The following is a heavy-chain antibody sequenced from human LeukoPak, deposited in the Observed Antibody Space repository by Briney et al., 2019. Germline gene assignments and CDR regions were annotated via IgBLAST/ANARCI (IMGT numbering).Heavy chain of an antibody. CDR1: GFTFSSYW. D-gene: IGHD3-10*01. V-gene: IGHV3-74*01. J-gene: IGHJ4*02. CDR2: INTDGSTT. Sequence: GGSLRLSRAASGFTFSSYWMHWVRQAPGKGLLWVSRINTDGSTTSYADSVRGRFTISRDNTRNTLYLQMNSLRAEDTAVYYCTKDTFGVHDYWGQKSLVTVSS. CDR3: TKDTFGVHDY.